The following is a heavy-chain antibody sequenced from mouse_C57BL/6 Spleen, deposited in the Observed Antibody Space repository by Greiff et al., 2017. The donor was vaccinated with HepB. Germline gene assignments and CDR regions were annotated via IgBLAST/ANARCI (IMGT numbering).Heavy chain of an antibody. CDR2: IYPGSGCT. D-gene: IGHD1-1*01. CDR1: GYTFTSYW. Sequence: VQLQQPGAELVKPGASVKMSCKASGYTFTSYWITWVKQRPGQGLEWIGDIYPGSGCTNYNEKFKSKATLTVDTSSSTAYMQLSSLTSEDSAVYYCARNYGSSWYFDVWGTGTTVTVSS. CDR3: ARNYGSSWYFDV. V-gene: IGHV1-55*01. J-gene: IGHJ1*03.